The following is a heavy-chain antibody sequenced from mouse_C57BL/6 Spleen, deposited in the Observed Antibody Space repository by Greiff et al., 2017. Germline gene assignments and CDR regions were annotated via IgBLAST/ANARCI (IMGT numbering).Heavy chain of an antibody. CDR1: GYSFTGYY. V-gene: IGHV1-42*01. D-gene: IGHD1-1*01. Sequence: EVQLQQSGPELVKPGASVKISCKASGYSFTGYYMNWVKQSPEKSLEWIGEINPSTGGTTYNQKFKAKATLTVDKSSSTAYMQHKSLTSEDSAVYYCARSYYGSILYYFDYWGQGTTLTVSS. CDR3: ARSYYGSILYYFDY. J-gene: IGHJ2*01. CDR2: INPSTGGT.